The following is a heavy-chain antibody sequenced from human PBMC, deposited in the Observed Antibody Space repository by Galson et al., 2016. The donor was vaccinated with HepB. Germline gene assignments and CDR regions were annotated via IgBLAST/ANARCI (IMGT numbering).Heavy chain of an antibody. CDR1: GYNFATYW. Sequence: QSGAEVKKPGESLKISCKGSGYNFATYWIGWVRQMPGKGLEWMGIIHPGDSDTRYSPSFQGQVTVSADKSISTAYLQWSSLKASDTAIYYCARRDPRGGSAYQFDYWGQETLVTVSS. CDR3: ARRDPRGGSAYQFDY. V-gene: IGHV5-51*01. CDR2: IHPGDSDT. J-gene: IGHJ4*02. D-gene: IGHD1-26*01.